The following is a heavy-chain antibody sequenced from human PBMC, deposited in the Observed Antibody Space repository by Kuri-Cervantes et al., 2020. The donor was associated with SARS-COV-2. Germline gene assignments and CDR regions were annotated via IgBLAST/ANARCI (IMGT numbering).Heavy chain of an antibody. D-gene: IGHD6-19*01. V-gene: IGHV3-7*01. CDR2: IKRDGSEK. CDR1: GFTFSSYW. Sequence: GESLKISCAASGFTFSSYWMSWVRQAPGKGLEWVANIKRDGSEKYYVDSVKGRFTISRDNAKNSLYVQMNSLRAEDTAVYYCVREDSSGWRHSGTDVWGQGTTVTVSS. J-gene: IGHJ6*02. CDR3: VREDSSGWRHSGTDV.